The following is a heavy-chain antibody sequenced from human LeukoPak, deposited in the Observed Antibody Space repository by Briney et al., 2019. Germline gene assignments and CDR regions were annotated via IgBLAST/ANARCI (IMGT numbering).Heavy chain of an antibody. J-gene: IGHJ4*02. CDR3: AKFGLLYYYDSSGYYYFDY. CDR2: INWNGGST. Sequence: GGSLRLSCAASGFTFDDYGMSWVRQAPGKGLEWVSGINWNGGSTGYADSVKGRFTISRDNSKNTLYLQMNSLRAEDTAVYYCAKFGLLYYYDSSGYYYFDYWGQGTLVTVSS. V-gene: IGHV3-20*04. CDR1: GFTFDDYG. D-gene: IGHD3-22*01.